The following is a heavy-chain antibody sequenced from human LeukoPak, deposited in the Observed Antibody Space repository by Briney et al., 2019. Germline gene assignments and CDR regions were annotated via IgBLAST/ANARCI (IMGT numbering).Heavy chain of an antibody. D-gene: IGHD2-2*01. CDR1: GGSISSYY. Sequence: ETLSLTCTVSGGSISSYYWSWIRQPPGKGLEWIGYIYYSGSTNYNPSLKSRVTISVDTSKNQFSLKLSSVTAADTAVYYCARSGSSYAVDYWGQGTLVTVSS. J-gene: IGHJ4*02. CDR3: ARSGSSYAVDY. V-gene: IGHV4-59*08. CDR2: IYYSGST.